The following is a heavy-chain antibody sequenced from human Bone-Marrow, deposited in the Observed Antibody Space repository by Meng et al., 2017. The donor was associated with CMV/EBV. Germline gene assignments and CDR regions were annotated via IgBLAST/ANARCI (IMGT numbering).Heavy chain of an antibody. J-gene: IGHJ4*02. Sequence: QLPLQESGPGLVKPSETLSLTCTVSGGSISSSSYYWGWIRQPPGKGLEWIGSIYYSGSTYYNPSLKSRVTISVDTSKNQFSLKLSSVTAADTAVYYCARIVVPAAVDYWGQGTLVTVSS. CDR1: GGSISSSSYY. CDR3: ARIVVPAAVDY. D-gene: IGHD2-2*01. CDR2: IYYSGST. V-gene: IGHV4-39*07.